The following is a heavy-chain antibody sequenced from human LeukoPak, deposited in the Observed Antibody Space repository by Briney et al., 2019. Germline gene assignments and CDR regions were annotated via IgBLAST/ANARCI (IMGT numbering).Heavy chain of an antibody. CDR1: GFIFSGYG. Sequence: GGSLRLSCAASGFIFSGYGMFWVRQAPGKGLEWVSLISGSGDSRYYADSVKGRFTISRDNAKNTLWLQMNSLRAEDTAVYYCAKGVTTVRIYYHGMDVWGQGTTVTVSS. CDR3: AKGVTTVRIYYHGMDV. J-gene: IGHJ6*02. D-gene: IGHD4-17*01. V-gene: IGHV3-23*01. CDR2: ISGSGDSR.